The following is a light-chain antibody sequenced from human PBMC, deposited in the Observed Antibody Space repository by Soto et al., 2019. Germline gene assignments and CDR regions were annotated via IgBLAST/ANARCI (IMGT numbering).Light chain of an antibody. CDR1: QSVSNSY. CDR2: GAS. J-gene: IGKJ4*01. Sequence: EIVLTQSPGTLSLSPGERATLSCRASQSVSNSYLAWYQQKPGQAPRLLIYGASNRATGAPDRFSGSGFGTDFSLTIIRLEPEDFAVYYCQQYSGSPLTFGGGTKVDIK. CDR3: QQYSGSPLT. V-gene: IGKV3-20*01.